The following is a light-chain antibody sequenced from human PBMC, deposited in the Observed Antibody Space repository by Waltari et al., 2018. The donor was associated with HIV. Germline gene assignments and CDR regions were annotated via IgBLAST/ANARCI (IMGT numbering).Light chain of an antibody. J-gene: IGLJ1*01. V-gene: IGLV1-44*01. CDR2: TND. CDR3: AAGDDSLQGSYV. Sequence: QSLLTQPPSASGTPRQRVNISRSGSNTNIGTHSVTLSHQLPVTAPTLRISTNDPRPSGVSDRFSGSKSAPSAALAISGLQPGDEADYYCAAGDDSLQGSYVLGTGTKVTVL. CDR1: NTNIGTHS.